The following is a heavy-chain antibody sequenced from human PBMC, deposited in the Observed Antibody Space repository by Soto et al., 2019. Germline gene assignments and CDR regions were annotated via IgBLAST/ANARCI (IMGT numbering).Heavy chain of an antibody. D-gene: IGHD2-15*01. J-gene: IGHJ1*01. Sequence: GGSLRLSCAASGFTFSDAWMSWVRQAPAKGLDWVGRIKSKSDGGTTEYAAPVRGRFTISRDDSKNTLYLQINSLKTEDTAVYYCTTDLWRIAVVVGSTGYFNHWGQGTPVTVS. CDR1: GFTFSDAW. CDR2: IKSKSDGGTT. CDR3: TTDLWRIAVVVGSTGYFNH. V-gene: IGHV3-15*01.